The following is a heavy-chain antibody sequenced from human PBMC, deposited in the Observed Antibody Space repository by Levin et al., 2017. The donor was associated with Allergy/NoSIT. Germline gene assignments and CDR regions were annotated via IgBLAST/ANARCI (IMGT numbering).Heavy chain of an antibody. J-gene: IGHJ4*02. CDR3: ARALIVGATSGGDY. V-gene: IGHV3-74*01. Sequence: LSLTSAASGFTFSSYWMHWVRQAPGKGLVWVSRINSDGSNKNYADSVKGRFTISRDNAKNTLYLQMNSLRAEDTAVYYCARALIVGATSGGDYWGQGILVTVSS. CDR2: INSDGSNK. D-gene: IGHD1-26*01. CDR1: GFTFSSYW.